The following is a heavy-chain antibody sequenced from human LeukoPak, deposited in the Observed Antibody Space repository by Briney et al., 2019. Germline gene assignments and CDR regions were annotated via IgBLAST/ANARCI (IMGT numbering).Heavy chain of an antibody. D-gene: IGHD3-10*02. CDR1: GFTFSTYW. V-gene: IGHV3-7*01. J-gene: IGHJ4*02. Sequence: GGSLRLSCAASGFTFSTYWMTWVRQAPGKGLEWVANIKGDGSEKYYVDSLKGRFTISRDNAKNSLYLQMNSLRAEDTAVYYRARDIFGGGDYWGQGTLVTVSS. CDR3: ARDIFGGGDY. CDR2: IKGDGSEK.